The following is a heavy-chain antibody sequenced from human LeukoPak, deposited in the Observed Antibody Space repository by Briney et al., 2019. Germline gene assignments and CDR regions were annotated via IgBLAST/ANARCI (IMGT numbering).Heavy chain of an antibody. CDR3: ARVDGSGWSYYYYYYMDV. J-gene: IGHJ6*03. CDR2: INPSGGST. Sequence: ASVKVSCKASGYTFTSYYMHWVRQAPGQGLEWMGIINPSGGSTSYAQKFQGRVTMTRDTSTSTVCMELSSLRSEDTAVYYCARVDGSGWSYYYYYYMDVWGKGTTVTVSS. V-gene: IGHV1-46*01. D-gene: IGHD6-19*01. CDR1: GYTFTSYY.